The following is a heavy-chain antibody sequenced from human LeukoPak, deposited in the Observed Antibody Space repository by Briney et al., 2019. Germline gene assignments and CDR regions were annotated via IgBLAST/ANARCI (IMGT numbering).Heavy chain of an antibody. CDR1: GFTFDDYA. CDR3: AKSPEWELRSDWYFDL. Sequence: GRSLRLSCAASGFTFDDYAMHWVRQAPGKGLEWGSGISWNSGSIGYADSVKGRFTISRDNAKNSLYLQMNSLRAEDMALYYCAKSPEWELRSDWYFDLWGRGTLVTVSS. CDR2: ISWNSGSI. V-gene: IGHV3-9*03. D-gene: IGHD1-26*01. J-gene: IGHJ2*01.